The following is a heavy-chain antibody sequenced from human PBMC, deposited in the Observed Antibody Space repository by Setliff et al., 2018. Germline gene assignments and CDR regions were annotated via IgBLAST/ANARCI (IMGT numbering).Heavy chain of an antibody. J-gene: IGHJ4*02. CDR2: ISSISHYI. V-gene: IGHV3-21*06. CDR1: GFTLSSYT. Sequence: TGGSLRLSCAASGFTLSSYTMNWVRQAPGKGLEWVSCISSISHYIYYADSVKGRFTISRDNAKNSLYLQMNSLRAEDTAVYYCVRDLHWGFDYWGLGTLVTVSS. D-gene: IGHD7-27*01. CDR3: VRDLHWGFDY.